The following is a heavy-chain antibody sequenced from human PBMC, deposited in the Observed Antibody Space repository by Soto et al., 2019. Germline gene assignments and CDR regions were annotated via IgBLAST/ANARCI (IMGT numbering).Heavy chain of an antibody. CDR2: IKSKIDDGTT. Sequence: EVQLVESGGGLAKPGESLRLSCAASGFTFTNTWMNWVRQAPGKGLEWVGRIKSKIDDGTTDYAAPVKGRFTISRDDSKNTLYLQMNSLKTEDTAVYYCATSLIAWEYLDNWGQGTLVTVSS. D-gene: IGHD1-26*01. V-gene: IGHV3-15*07. CDR1: GFTFTNTW. CDR3: ATSLIAWEYLDN. J-gene: IGHJ4*02.